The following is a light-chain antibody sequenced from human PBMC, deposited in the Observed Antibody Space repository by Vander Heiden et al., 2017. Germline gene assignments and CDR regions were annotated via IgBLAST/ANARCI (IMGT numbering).Light chain of an antibody. Sequence: QSVLTQPPSASGTPGQRVTISCSGSSSNIGSNTVNWSQQLPGPPPKLLIYSNNQRPSGVPDRFSGSKSGTSASLAISGLQSEDEADYYCAAWDDSLNGWVFGGGTKLTVL. V-gene: IGLV1-44*01. CDR2: SNN. J-gene: IGLJ3*02. CDR1: SSNIGSNT. CDR3: AAWDDSLNGWV.